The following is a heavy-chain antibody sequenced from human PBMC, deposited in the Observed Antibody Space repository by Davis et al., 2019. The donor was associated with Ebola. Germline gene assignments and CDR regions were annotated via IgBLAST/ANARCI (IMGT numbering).Heavy chain of an antibody. CDR2: INQDRSEK. D-gene: IGHD3-9*01. CDR3: VRAYDI. Sequence: PWGSLRLSFAASGFTFILSGMRWVRQAPGKGLEWVANINQDRSEKYYVDSVKGRFTISRDNAKNSLYLQMISLRAEDTAIDYCVRAYDIWGQGTLVTVS. J-gene: IGHJ4*02. CDR1: GFTFILSG. V-gene: IGHV3-7*01.